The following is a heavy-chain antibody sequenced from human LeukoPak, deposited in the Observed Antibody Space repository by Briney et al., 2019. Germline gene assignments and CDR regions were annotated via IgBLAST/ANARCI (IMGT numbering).Heavy chain of an antibody. D-gene: IGHD3-22*01. CDR3: AKDGEYYDSSGYFF. V-gene: IGHV3-23*01. J-gene: IGHJ3*01. Sequence: GGSLRLSCAASGFTFSSYAMSWVRQAPGKGLEWVSVISGSGGSTYYAESVKGRFTISRDNSKNTLYLQMNSLRAEDTAVYYCAKDGEYYDSSGYFFWGQGTMVTVSS. CDR1: GFTFSSYA. CDR2: ISGSGGST.